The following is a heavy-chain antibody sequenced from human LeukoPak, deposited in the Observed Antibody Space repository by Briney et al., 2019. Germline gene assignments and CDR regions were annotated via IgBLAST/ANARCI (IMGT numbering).Heavy chain of an antibody. J-gene: IGHJ4*02. CDR3: ARDREALAFDY. CDR2: ISYDGSNK. Sequence: GGSLRLSCAASGFTFSSYAMHWVRQAPGKGLEWVAVISYDGSNKCYADSVKGRFTISRDNSKNTLYLQMNSLRAEDTAVYYCARDREALAFDYWGQGTLVTVSS. V-gene: IGHV3-30*04. CDR1: GFTFSSYA.